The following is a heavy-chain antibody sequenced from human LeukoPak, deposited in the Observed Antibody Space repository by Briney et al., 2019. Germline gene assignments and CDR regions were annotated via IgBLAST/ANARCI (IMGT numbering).Heavy chain of an antibody. CDR3: ARDYYDSSGYYYDAFDI. CDR2: INHSGST. V-gene: IGHV4-34*01. Sequence: SETLSLTCAVYGGSFSGYYWSWIRQPPGKGLEWIGEINHSGSTNYNPSLKSRVTISVDTSKNQFSLKLSSVTAADTAVYYCARDYYDSSGYYYDAFDIWGQGTMVTVSS. CDR1: GGSFSGYY. D-gene: IGHD3-22*01. J-gene: IGHJ3*02.